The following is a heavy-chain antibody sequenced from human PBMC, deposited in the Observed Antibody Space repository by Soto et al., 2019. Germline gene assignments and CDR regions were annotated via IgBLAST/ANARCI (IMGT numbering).Heavy chain of an antibody. J-gene: IGHJ4*02. CDR3: ATGNPYELWFGKRFDY. D-gene: IGHD3-10*01. Sequence: GASVKVSCKVSGYTLTELSMHWVRQAPGKGLEWMGGFDPEDGETIYAQKFQGRVTMTEDTSADTAYMELSSLRSEDTAVYYCATGNPYELWFGKRFDYWGQGTLVTVSS. CDR2: FDPEDGET. CDR1: GYTLTELS. V-gene: IGHV1-24*01.